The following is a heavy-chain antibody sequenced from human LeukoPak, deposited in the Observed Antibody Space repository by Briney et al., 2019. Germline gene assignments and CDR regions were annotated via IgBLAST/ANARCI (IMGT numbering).Heavy chain of an antibody. CDR1: GYTFSSYG. J-gene: IGHJ4*02. CDR3: AKVTVCYGCYFDY. D-gene: IGHD3-16*01. CDR2: INGAGDNT. V-gene: IGHV3-23*01. Sequence: GGSLRLSCAASGYTFSSYGMTWARQAPGKGLEWVATINGAGDNTNYAETVKGRFTISRDNSKNTVYLQMNRLRAEDTAIYYCAKVTVCYGCYFDYWGQGTLVTVSS.